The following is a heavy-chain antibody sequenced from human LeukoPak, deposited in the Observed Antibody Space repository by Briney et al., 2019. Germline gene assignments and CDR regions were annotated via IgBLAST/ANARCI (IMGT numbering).Heavy chain of an antibody. J-gene: IGHJ4*02. V-gene: IGHV3-23*01. D-gene: IGHD6-13*01. Sequence: GGSLRLSCAASGFSFSSTAMNWVRQAPGKGLEWVSASGTDGDTYYADSVQGRFIISRDNSRNTLYLQMTSLRADDTAVYYCAKKTPGTYPFDYWGQGTLVTVSP. CDR3: AKKTPGTYPFDY. CDR1: GFSFSSTA. CDR2: SGTDGDT.